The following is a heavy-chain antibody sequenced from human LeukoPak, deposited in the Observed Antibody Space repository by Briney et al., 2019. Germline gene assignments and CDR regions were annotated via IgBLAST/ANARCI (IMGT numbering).Heavy chain of an antibody. CDR1: GGSISSSNYY. Sequence: SETLSLTCTVSGGSISSSNYYWGWIRQPPGKGLEWIGSIYYSGSTYYNPSLKSRVTISVDTSKNQFSLKLSSVTAADTAVYYCARALVGVVTPHNWFDPWGQGTLVTVSS. V-gene: IGHV4-39*07. CDR2: IYYSGST. CDR3: ARALVGVVTPHNWFDP. D-gene: IGHD2-15*01. J-gene: IGHJ5*02.